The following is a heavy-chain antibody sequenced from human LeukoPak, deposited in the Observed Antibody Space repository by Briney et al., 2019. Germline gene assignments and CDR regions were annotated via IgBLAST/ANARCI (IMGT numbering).Heavy chain of an antibody. V-gene: IGHV4-4*07. D-gene: IGHD3-22*01. Sequence: PSETLSLTCSVSGGSISGYYWSWIRQPPGKGLEWIGRIYTSGSTNYNPSLKSRVTMSVDTSKNQFSLKLSSVTAADTAVYYCARGYYYDSSVYFDYWGQGTLVPVSS. J-gene: IGHJ4*02. CDR2: IYTSGST. CDR1: GGSISGYY. CDR3: ARGYYYDSSVYFDY.